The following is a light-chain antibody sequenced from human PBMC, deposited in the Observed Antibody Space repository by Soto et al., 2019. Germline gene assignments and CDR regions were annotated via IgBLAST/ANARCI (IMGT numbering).Light chain of an antibody. CDR1: QSIGDW. J-gene: IGKJ2*01. V-gene: IGKV1-5*01. CDR3: QQYNSYSLST. CDR2: DAS. Sequence: DIQMTQSPSSLPALVGDTVTITFLASQSIGDWLAWYQQRPGKAPSLLIYDASVSASGIPTRFSGSGSGTEFTLTITGLQPDDFATYYCQQYNSYSLSTFGQGTKVDIK.